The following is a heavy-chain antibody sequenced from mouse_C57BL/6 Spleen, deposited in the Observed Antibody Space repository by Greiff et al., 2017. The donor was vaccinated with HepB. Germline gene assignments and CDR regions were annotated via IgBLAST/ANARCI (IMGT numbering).Heavy chain of an antibody. CDR1: GFTFSSYA. V-gene: IGHV5-9-1*02. CDR3: TRDRTTVVEDAMDY. Sequence: DVQLVESGEGLVKPGGSLKLSCAASGFTFSSYAMSWVRQTPEKRLEWVAYISSGGDYIYYADTVKGRFTISRDNARNTLYLQMSSLKSEDTAMYYCTRDRTTVVEDAMDYWGQGTSVTVSS. D-gene: IGHD1-1*01. J-gene: IGHJ4*01. CDR2: ISSGGDYI.